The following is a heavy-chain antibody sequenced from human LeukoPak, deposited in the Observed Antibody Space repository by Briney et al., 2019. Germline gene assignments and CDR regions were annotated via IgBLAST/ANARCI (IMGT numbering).Heavy chain of an antibody. J-gene: IGHJ5*02. CDR2: IYSGGST. D-gene: IGHD1-26*01. CDR3: ARDTTYSP. V-gene: IGHV3-66*02. CDR1: GFTVSTSY. Sequence: GGSLRLSCAASGFTVSTSYMNWVRQAPGKGLQWVSTIYSGGSTFHADSVKGRFTVSRDNSRNTLYLQMDSPRPEDTAVYYCARDTTYSPWGQGTLVTVSS.